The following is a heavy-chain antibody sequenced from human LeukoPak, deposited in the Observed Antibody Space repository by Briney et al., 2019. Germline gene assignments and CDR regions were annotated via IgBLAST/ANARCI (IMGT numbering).Heavy chain of an antibody. V-gene: IGHV3-48*03. Sequence: GGSLRLSCAASGFTFSSYEMNWVRQAPGKGLEWVSYISSSGSTIYYADSLKGRFTVSRDNSRNNVYLQMNSLRIEDTAVYYCARDTGDYYDSSGYYYAGWFDPWGQGTLVTVSS. D-gene: IGHD3-22*01. J-gene: IGHJ5*02. CDR1: GFTFSSYE. CDR3: ARDTGDYYDSSGYYYAGWFDP. CDR2: ISSSGSTI.